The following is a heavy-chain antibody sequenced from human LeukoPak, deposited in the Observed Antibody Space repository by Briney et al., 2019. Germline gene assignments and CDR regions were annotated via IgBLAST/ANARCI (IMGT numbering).Heavy chain of an antibody. V-gene: IGHV3-48*04. CDR1: GFTFSSYS. Sequence: GGSLRLSCAASGFTFSSYSMNWVRQAPGKGLEWVSYINGSGSSIYYADSVKGRFTISRDHAKNTVYLQMNSLRAEDTAVYYCAREWTSSGWSLESWGQGALVTVSS. CDR2: INGSGSSI. CDR3: AREWTSSGWSLES. J-gene: IGHJ5*02. D-gene: IGHD6-19*01.